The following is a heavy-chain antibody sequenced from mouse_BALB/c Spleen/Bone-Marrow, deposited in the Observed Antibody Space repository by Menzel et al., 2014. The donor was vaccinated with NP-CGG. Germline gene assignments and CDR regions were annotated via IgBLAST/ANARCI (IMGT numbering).Heavy chain of an antibody. D-gene: IGHD1-2*01. J-gene: IGHJ1*01. CDR3: ARVVTTATLYWYFDV. Sequence: EVKLEESGGGLVKPGGSLKLSCAASGFTFSDYYMYWVRQTPEKRLEWVATISDGGSYTYYPDSVKGRFTISRDNAKNNLYLKMSSLKSEDTAMYYCARVVTTATLYWYFDVWGAGTTVTVSS. CDR2: ISDGGSYT. V-gene: IGHV5-4*02. CDR1: GFTFSDYY.